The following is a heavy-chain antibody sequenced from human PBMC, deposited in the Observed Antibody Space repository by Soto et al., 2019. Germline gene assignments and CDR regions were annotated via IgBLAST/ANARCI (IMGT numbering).Heavy chain of an antibody. CDR1: GFSLSTRGVG. J-gene: IGHJ4*02. D-gene: IGHD3-10*01. Sequence: QITLQESGPVLVKPTQILTLTCTFSGFSLSTRGVGVGWIRQPPGKALEWLGLIYWDDDKRYSPSLKSRLTIIKDTTKNQVVLTMTNMDPVDTATYYCAHSPIRFREPYYFDYWGQGTLVTVSS. CDR3: AHSPIRFREPYYFDY. V-gene: IGHV2-5*02. CDR2: IYWDDDK.